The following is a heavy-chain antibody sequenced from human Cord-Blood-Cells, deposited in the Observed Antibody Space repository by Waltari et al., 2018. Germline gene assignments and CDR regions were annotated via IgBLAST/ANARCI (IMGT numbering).Heavy chain of an antibody. D-gene: IGHD6-13*01. CDR2: IYTSGST. CDR1: GGSISSYY. J-gene: IGHJ2*01. V-gene: IGHV4-4*07. Sequence: QVQLQESGPGLVKPSETLSLNCTVSGGSISSYYWSWIRPPAGKGLEWIGRIYTSGSTNYNPSLKSRVTMSVDTSKNQFSLKLSSVTAADTAVYYCARLLSSSWYWYFDLWGRGTLVTVSS. CDR3: ARLLSSSWYWYFDL.